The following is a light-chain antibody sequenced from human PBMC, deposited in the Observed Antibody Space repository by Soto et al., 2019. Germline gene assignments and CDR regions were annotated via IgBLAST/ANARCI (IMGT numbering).Light chain of an antibody. Sequence: QAVVTQPPSVSGTPGQRVTISCSGSNSNIGSHLVNWYQQVPGTAPRLLIYTNNQRPSGVPDRFSDSKSGTSASLAISGLQSEDEADYYCATWDGSLQSWVFGGGTKVTVL. CDR2: TNN. CDR3: ATWDGSLQSWV. J-gene: IGLJ3*02. V-gene: IGLV1-44*01. CDR1: NSNIGSHL.